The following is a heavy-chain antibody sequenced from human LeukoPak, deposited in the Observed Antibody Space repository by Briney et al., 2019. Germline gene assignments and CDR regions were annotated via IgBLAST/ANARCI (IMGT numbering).Heavy chain of an antibody. CDR3: ARASSESIAARPYWFDP. CDR1: GGTFSSYA. D-gene: IGHD6-6*01. Sequence: SVKVSCKASGGTFSSYAISWVRQAPGQGLEWMGGIIPIFGTANYAQKLQGRVTITTDESTSTAYTELSSLRSEDTAVYYCARASSESIAARPYWFDPWGQGTLVTVSS. CDR2: IIPIFGTA. V-gene: IGHV1-69*05. J-gene: IGHJ5*02.